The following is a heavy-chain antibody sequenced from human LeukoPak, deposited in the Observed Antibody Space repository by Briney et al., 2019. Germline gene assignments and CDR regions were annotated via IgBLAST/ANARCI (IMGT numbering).Heavy chain of an antibody. D-gene: IGHD6-6*01. J-gene: IGHJ4*02. CDR2: IHSSGST. CDR3: ARIHHLPSTSIAVRGPDY. Sequence: SETLSLTCTVSGGSLSSSTDYWAWIRQPPGKGLEWLGSIHSSGSTYYNPSLKSRVTISVDTSKSQFSLRLISVTAADTAVYYCARIHHLPSTSIAVRGPDYWGQGTLVTVSS. V-gene: IGHV4-39*01. CDR1: GGSLSSSTDY.